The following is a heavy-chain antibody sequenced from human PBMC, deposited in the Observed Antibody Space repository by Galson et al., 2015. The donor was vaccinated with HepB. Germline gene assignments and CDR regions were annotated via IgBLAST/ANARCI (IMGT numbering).Heavy chain of an antibody. J-gene: IGHJ5*02. Sequence: SLRLSCAASGFTFSSYSMNWVRQAPGKGLEWVSSISSSSSYIYYADSVKGRFTISRDNAKNSLYLQMNSLRAEDTAVYYCARVGIAAAVPNWFDPWGQGTLVTVSS. V-gene: IGHV3-21*01. CDR1: GFTFSSYS. CDR3: ARVGIAAAVPNWFDP. CDR2: ISSSSSYI. D-gene: IGHD6-13*01.